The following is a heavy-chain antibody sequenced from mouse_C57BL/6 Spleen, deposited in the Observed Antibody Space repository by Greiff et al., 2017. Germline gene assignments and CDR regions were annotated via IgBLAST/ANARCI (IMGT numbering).Heavy chain of an antibody. V-gene: IGHV1-47*01. Sequence: QVHVKQSGAELVKPGASVKMSCKASGYTFTTYPLEWMKQNHGKSLEWIGNFHPYNDDTKYNEKFKGKATLTVEKSSSTVYLELSRLTSDDSAVYYCARYNDAHWYFDVWGTGTTVTVSS. J-gene: IGHJ1*03. CDR3: ARYNDAHWYFDV. CDR2: FHPYNDDT. CDR1: GYTFTTYP. D-gene: IGHD2-3*01.